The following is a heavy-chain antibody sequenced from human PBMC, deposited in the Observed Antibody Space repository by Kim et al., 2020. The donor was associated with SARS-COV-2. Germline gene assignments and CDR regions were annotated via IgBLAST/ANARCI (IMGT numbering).Heavy chain of an antibody. CDR3: AKTGEHSELDY. V-gene: IGHV3-30*18. Sequence: GGSLRLSCAASGFTFSSYGMHWVRQAPGKGLEWVAVISYDGSNKYYADSVKGRFTISRDNSKNTLYLQMNSLRAEDTAVYYCAKTGEHSELDYWGQGTLVTVSS. D-gene: IGHD7-27*01. J-gene: IGHJ4*02. CDR1: GFTFSSYG. CDR2: ISYDGSNK.